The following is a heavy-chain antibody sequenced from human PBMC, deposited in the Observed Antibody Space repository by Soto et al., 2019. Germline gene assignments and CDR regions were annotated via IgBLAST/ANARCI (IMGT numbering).Heavy chain of an antibody. CDR3: ANPPAARRGYFQH. D-gene: IGHD2-2*01. CDR1: GFTFSSYA. CDR2: TSGSGGST. Sequence: GGSLRLSCAASGFTFSSYAMSWVRQAPGKGLEWVSATSGSGGSTYYADSVKGRFTISRDNSKNTLYLQMNSLRAEDTAVYYCANPPAARRGYFQHWGQGTLVTVSS. V-gene: IGHV3-23*01. J-gene: IGHJ1*01.